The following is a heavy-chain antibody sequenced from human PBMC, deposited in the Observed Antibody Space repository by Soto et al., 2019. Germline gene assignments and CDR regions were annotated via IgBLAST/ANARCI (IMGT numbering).Heavy chain of an antibody. CDR2: ISGSYGST. CDR3: AKHLSIGARSFDY. D-gene: IGHD3-3*02. J-gene: IGHJ4*02. V-gene: IGHV3-23*01. Sequence: GGSLRLSCAVSGFTFINYAMSWVRQAPGKGLEWVSTISGSYGSTFYSDPVKGRFTISTDSSKSTLSLQMNSLRAEATALYYFAKHLSIGARSFDYWGRGPPVPVYS. CDR1: GFTFINYA.